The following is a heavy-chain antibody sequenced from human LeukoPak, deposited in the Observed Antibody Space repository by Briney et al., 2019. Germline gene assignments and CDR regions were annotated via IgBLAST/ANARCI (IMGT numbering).Heavy chain of an antibody. J-gene: IGHJ4*02. CDR3: AKQTYYYDSSGSRNYSFDY. CDR1: GFTFSSYA. Sequence: PGGSLRLSCAASGFTFSSYAMSWVRQAPGKGLEWVSAISGSGGSTYYADSVKGRFTISRDNSKNTLYLHMNSLRAEDTAVYYCAKQTYYYDSSGSRNYSFDYWGQGTLVTVFS. V-gene: IGHV3-23*01. CDR2: ISGSGGST. D-gene: IGHD3-22*01.